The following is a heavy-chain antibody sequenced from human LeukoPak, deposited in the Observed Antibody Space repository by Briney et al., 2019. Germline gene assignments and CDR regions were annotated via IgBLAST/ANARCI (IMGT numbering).Heavy chain of an antibody. Sequence: SETLSLTCTVSGGSISSYYWSWIRLPPGKGVEGIGYIYYTGATYYNPSLKSRVTISLDTSKNQFSLKLSSVTAADAAVYYCARAGYSYGTGYYFDYWGQGALVTVSS. J-gene: IGHJ4*02. D-gene: IGHD5-18*01. CDR1: GGSISSYY. CDR2: IYYTGAT. V-gene: IGHV4-59*01. CDR3: ARAGYSYGTGYYFDY.